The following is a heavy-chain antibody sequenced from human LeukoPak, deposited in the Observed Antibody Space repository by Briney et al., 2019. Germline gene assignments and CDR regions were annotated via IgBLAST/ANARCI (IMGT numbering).Heavy chain of an antibody. CDR2: ISAYNGNT. V-gene: IGHV1-18*01. J-gene: IGHJ4*02. CDR1: GYTFTSYG. CDR3: ARGGDYGSPPIDFDY. D-gene: IGHD4-17*01. Sequence: ASVKVSCKASGYTFTSYGISWVRQAPGQGLEWMGWISAYNGNTNYAQKLQGRVTMTTDTSTSTAYMELRGLRSDDTAVYYCARGGDYGSPPIDFDYWGQGTLVTVSS.